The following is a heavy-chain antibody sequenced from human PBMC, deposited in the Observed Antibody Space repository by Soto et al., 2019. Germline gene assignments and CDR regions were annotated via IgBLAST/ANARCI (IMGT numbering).Heavy chain of an antibody. CDR3: PRNSAATTPFDY. Sequence: QVQLVESGGGVVQPGTSLRLSCAASGFTFSNYGMHWVRQAPGKGLEWVAVIWYDGSNKYYADSVKGRFTISRDNSKNTLYLQMNSLRAEDTAVYYCPRNSAATTPFDYWGQGTLVTVSS. CDR2: IWYDGSNK. V-gene: IGHV3-33*01. J-gene: IGHJ4*02. CDR1: GFTFSNYG. D-gene: IGHD5-12*01.